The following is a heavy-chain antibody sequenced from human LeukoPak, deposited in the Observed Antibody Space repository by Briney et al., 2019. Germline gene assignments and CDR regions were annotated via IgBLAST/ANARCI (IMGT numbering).Heavy chain of an antibody. CDR1: GFIFNNYA. D-gene: IGHD6-19*01. J-gene: IGHJ4*02. V-gene: IGHV3-9*01. Sequence: GGSLRLSCAGSGFIFNNYAMHWVRQPPGKGLEWVSGISWNSGSIDYADSVEGRFTISRDNAKNSLYLQMISLRVEDTAFYYCAKDNRRHYTSGPNPDSLHWGQGALVTVSS. CDR2: ISWNSGSI. CDR3: AKDNRRHYTSGPNPDSLH.